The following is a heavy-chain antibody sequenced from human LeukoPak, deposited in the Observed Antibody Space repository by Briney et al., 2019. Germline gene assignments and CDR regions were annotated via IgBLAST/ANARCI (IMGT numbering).Heavy chain of an antibody. CDR1: GGSISSSSYY. CDR3: ARDKGSYGF. J-gene: IGHJ4*02. V-gene: IGHV4-39*07. D-gene: IGHD5-18*01. CDR2: IYYSGST. Sequence: PSETLSLTCTVSGGSISSSSYYWGWIRQPPGKGLEWIGSIYYSGSTYYNPSLKSRVTISVDTSKNQFSLKLSSVTAADTAVYYCARDKGSYGFWGQGTLVTVSS.